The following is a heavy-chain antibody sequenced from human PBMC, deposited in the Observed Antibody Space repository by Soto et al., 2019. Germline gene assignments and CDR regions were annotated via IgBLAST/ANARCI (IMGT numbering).Heavy chain of an antibody. D-gene: IGHD2-2*01. CDR1: GGTFSSYA. J-gene: IGHJ6*02. V-gene: IGHV1-69*01. CDR3: ARDGPAAMRKDYYYYGMDV. CDR2: IIPIFGTA. Sequence: QVQLVQSGAEVKKPGSSVKVSCKASGGTFSSYAIGWVRQAPGQGLEWMGGIIPIFGTANYAQKFQGRVTITADESTSTAYMELSSLRSEDTAVYYCARDGPAAMRKDYYYYGMDVWGQGTTVTVSS.